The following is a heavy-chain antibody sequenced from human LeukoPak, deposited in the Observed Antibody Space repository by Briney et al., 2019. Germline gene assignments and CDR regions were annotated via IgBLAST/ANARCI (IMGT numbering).Heavy chain of an antibody. CDR3: AKGGGSSIAAAGIGSYYGMDV. Sequence: PGGSLRLSCAASGFTFSSYAMSWGRQAQGKGMEWVSAISGSGGSRYYADSVKGRFTISRDDSKNTLYLQMNSLRAEDTAVYYCAKGGGSSIAAAGIGSYYGMDVWGKGTTVTVS. D-gene: IGHD6-13*01. CDR2: ISGSGGSR. CDR1: GFTFSSYA. V-gene: IGHV3-23*01. J-gene: IGHJ6*04.